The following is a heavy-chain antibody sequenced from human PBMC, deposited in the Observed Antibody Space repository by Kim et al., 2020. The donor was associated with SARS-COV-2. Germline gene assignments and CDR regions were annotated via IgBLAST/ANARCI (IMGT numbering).Heavy chain of an antibody. CDR2: ISAYNGNT. CDR3: ARDDMRGIAVAGLDY. V-gene: IGHV1-18*01. Sequence: ASVKVSCKASGYTFTSYGISWVRQAPGQGLEWMGWISAYNGNTNYAQKLQGRVTMTTDTSTSTAYMELRSLRSDDTAVYYCARDDMRGIAVAGLDYWGQGTLVTVSS. J-gene: IGHJ4*02. D-gene: IGHD6-19*01. CDR1: GYTFTSYG.